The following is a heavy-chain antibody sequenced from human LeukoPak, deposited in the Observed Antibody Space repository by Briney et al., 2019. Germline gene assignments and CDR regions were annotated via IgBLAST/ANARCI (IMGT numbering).Heavy chain of an antibody. J-gene: IGHJ3*02. D-gene: IGHD1-26*01. CDR2: TSSDLNVK. Sequence: GSLRLSCAASGFTFRNYVIHWVRQAPGKGLEWVAVTSSDLNVKLYADSVKGRFTISRDNSKNTLYLQMNSLRAEDTAVYYCAKAIEWESDYAFDIWGQGTMVTVSS. CDR3: AKAIEWESDYAFDI. V-gene: IGHV3-30*18. CDR1: GFTFRNYV.